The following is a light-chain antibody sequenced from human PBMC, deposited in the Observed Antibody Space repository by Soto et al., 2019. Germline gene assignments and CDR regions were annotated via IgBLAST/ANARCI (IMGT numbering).Light chain of an antibody. CDR1: QSITTY. CDR3: LQSYTTPRT. J-gene: IGKJ1*01. Sequence: DIQMTQSPSSLSASVGDRVTITCRASQSITTYLNWYQQKPGQAPRLLIYAASSLPSGLPSRFSGSGSGTDFTLTISSLQPEDFATYYCLQSYTTPRTCGKGTKVEIK. CDR2: AAS. V-gene: IGKV1-39*01.